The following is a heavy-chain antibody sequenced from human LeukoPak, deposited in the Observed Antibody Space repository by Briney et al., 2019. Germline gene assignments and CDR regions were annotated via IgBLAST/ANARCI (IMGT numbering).Heavy chain of an antibody. J-gene: IGHJ4*02. CDR3: AKETGYSGYGYGDY. Sequence: GGSLRLSCAASGFTFSSYGMHWVRQAPGKGLEWVAFIRYDGSNKYYADSVKGRFTISRDNSENALYLQMNSLRAEDTAVYYCAKETGYSGYGYGDYWGQGTLVTVSS. CDR2: IRYDGSNK. CDR1: GFTFSSYG. D-gene: IGHD5-12*01. V-gene: IGHV3-30*02.